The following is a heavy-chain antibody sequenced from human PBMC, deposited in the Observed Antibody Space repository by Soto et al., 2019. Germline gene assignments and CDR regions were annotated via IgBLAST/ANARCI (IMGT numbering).Heavy chain of an antibody. CDR3: ARVRCSAGTCLDGLDY. Sequence: SQTLSLTCVISGDSVSSNGACWNWIRQSPSRGLQWLGRIYYRSKWFHDYAASVESRMAINPDTSRNQFSLQLNYVTPEDTAVYYCARVRCSAGTCLDGLDYWGQGTLVTVSS. V-gene: IGHV6-1*01. J-gene: IGHJ4*02. D-gene: IGHD2-15*01. CDR1: GDSVSSNGAC. CDR2: IYYRSKWFH.